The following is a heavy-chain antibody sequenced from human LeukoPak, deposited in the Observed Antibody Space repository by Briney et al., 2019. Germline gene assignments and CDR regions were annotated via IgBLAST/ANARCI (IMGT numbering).Heavy chain of an antibody. V-gene: IGHV1-69*13. CDR3: ARRYSGSYGLYSHHSMDV. CDR2: IIPIFGTA. D-gene: IGHD1-26*01. Sequence: SVKVSCKASGGTFSSYAISWVRQAPGQGLEWMGGIIPIFGTANYAQKFQGRVTITADESTSTAYMELSSLRSEDTAVYYCARRYSGSYGLYSHHSMDVWGKGTTVTISS. CDR1: GGTFSSYA. J-gene: IGHJ6*03.